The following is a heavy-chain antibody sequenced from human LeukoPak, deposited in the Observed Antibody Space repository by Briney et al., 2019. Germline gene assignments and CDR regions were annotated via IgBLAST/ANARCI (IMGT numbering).Heavy chain of an antibody. CDR2: ISSGGGTM. CDR1: GFIFSDYY. CDR3: ARELFRARYYYMDV. J-gene: IGHJ6*03. D-gene: IGHD1-26*01. Sequence: GGSLRLSCAASGFIFSDYYMSWIRQAPGKGLEWVSYISSGGGTMYYADSVKGRFTISRDNPKNSLYLQMNSLRAEDTAVYYCARELFRARYYYMDVWGKGTTVTVSS. V-gene: IGHV3-11*04.